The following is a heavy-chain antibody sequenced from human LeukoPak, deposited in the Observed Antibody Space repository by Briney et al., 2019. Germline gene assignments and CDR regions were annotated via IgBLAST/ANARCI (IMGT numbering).Heavy chain of an antibody. CDR2: IYHSGST. CDR1: GGSISSGGHS. D-gene: IGHD1-26*01. J-gene: IGHJ4*02. Sequence: IPSETLSLTCAVSGGSISSGGHSWSWIRQPPGKGLEWIGYIYHSGSTYYNPSLKSRVTISVDRSKNQFSLKLSSVTAADTAVYYCAIEGPTTGAFDYWGQGTLVTVSS. CDR3: AIEGPTTGAFDY. V-gene: IGHV4-30-2*01.